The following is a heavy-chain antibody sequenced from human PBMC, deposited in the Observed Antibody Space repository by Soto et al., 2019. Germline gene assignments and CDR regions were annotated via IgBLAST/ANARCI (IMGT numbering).Heavy chain of an antibody. CDR3: AKDRVVVAATPTGIDY. CDR1: GFTFSSYA. CDR2: ISGSGGST. Sequence: GGSLRLSCAASGFTFSSYAMSWVRQAPGKGLEWVSAISGSGGSTYYADSVKGRFTISRDNSKNTLYLQMNSLRAEDTAVYYCAKDRVVVAATPTGIDYWGQGTLVTVSS. V-gene: IGHV3-23*01. J-gene: IGHJ4*02. D-gene: IGHD2-15*01.